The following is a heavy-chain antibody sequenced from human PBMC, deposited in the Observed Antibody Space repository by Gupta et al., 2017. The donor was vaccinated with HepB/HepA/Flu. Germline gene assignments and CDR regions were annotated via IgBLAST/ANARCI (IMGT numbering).Heavy chain of an antibody. D-gene: IGHD2-2*01. CDR3: ARAPRGYCSSTSCYGPYYYYYMGV. CDR1: GYTFTSYD. Sequence: QVQLVQSGAEVKKPGASVKVSCKASGYTFTSYDLTWVRQATGQGLEWMGWMNPNSGNAGYAQKFQGRVTITRNTSISTAYMELSSLRSEDTAVYYCARAPRGYCSSTSCYGPYYYYYMGVWGTGTTVTVSS. CDR2: MNPNSGNA. V-gene: IGHV1-8*03. J-gene: IGHJ6*03.